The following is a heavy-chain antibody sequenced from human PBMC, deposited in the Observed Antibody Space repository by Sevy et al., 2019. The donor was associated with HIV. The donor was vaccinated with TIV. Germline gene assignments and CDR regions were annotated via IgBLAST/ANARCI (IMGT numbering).Heavy chain of an antibody. CDR3: AKDRYHTSGYYPEGAFDI. V-gene: IGHV3-23*01. CDR2: ISGSGGST. D-gene: IGHD3-22*01. J-gene: IGHJ3*02. Sequence: GGSLRLSCAASGFTFSSYALNWVRQAPGKGLEWVSTISGSGGSTYYAASVKGRFTISRDNSKNTLYLQMDSLRAEDTTVYYCAKDRYHTSGYYPEGAFDIWGQGTMVTVSS. CDR1: GFTFSSYA.